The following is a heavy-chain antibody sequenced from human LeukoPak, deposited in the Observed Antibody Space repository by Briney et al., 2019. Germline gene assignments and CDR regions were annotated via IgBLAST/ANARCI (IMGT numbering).Heavy chain of an antibody. Sequence: PGGSLRLSCTVSGFTVSSNSMSWVRQAPGKGLEWVSAISGSGGSTYYADSVKGRFTISRDNSKNTLYLQMNSLRAGDTAVYYCAKEYSGSYGPGTFDIWGQGTMVTVSS. J-gene: IGHJ3*02. CDR2: ISGSGGST. V-gene: IGHV3-23*01. CDR3: AKEYSGSYGPGTFDI. CDR1: GFTVSSNS. D-gene: IGHD1-26*01.